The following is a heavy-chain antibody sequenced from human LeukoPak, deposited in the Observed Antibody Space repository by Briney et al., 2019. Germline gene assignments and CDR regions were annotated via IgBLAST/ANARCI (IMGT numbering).Heavy chain of an antibody. CDR2: INPNSGGT. CDR3: ARVDFWSGYYPTLDY. D-gene: IGHD3-3*01. V-gene: IGHV1-2*02. Sequence: ASVKVSCKASGYTFTGYYMHWVRQAPGQGLEWMGWINPNSGGTNYAQKFQGRVTMTRDTSISTAYMELSRLRSDDTAVYYCARVDFWSGYYPTLDYWGQGTLVTVSS. CDR1: GYTFTGYY. J-gene: IGHJ4*02.